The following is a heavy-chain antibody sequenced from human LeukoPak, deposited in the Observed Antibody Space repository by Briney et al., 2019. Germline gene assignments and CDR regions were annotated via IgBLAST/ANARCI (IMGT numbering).Heavy chain of an antibody. CDR1: GFIFSSYA. CDR2: ISGSGST. J-gene: IGHJ6*02. V-gene: IGHV3-23*01. CDR3: AKGPYYGSGSSYYYYGLDV. D-gene: IGHD3-10*01. Sequence: PGGSLRLSCGGSGFIFSSYAMSWVRQAPGKGLEWVSAISGSGSTYYADSVKGRFTISRDNSKNTLYLQMNSLRAEDTAVYYCAKGPYYGSGSSYYYYGLDVWGQGTTVTVSS.